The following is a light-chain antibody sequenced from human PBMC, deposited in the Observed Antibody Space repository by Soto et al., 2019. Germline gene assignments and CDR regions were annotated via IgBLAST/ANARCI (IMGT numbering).Light chain of an antibody. J-gene: IGKJ5*01. V-gene: IGKV1-17*01. CDR1: QDVRSD. CDR3: QQYSNLIT. CDR2: SAS. Sequence: DIPMTQSPSSLSASVGHTVTITCRASQDVRSDLGWYQHKPGKAPKRLIYSASRLQGGVPSRFSGSGSGTEFTLTIGSLQPEDSATYYCQQYSNLITFGQGTRLEIK.